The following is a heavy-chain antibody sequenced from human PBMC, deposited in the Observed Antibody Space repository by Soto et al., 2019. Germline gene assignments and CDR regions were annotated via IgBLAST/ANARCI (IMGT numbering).Heavy chain of an antibody. J-gene: IGHJ5*02. Sequence: GGSLRLSCAASGFTFSTYWMSWVRQAPGKGLEWVANIKQDGSQKYYVDSVKGRFTIYRDNAKNSLYLQMNSLSAEDTAIYYCARPYCSGGSCYNWFDPWGQGTLVTVS. D-gene: IGHD2-15*01. CDR1: GFTFSTYW. V-gene: IGHV3-7*03. CDR3: ARPYCSGGSCYNWFDP. CDR2: IKQDGSQK.